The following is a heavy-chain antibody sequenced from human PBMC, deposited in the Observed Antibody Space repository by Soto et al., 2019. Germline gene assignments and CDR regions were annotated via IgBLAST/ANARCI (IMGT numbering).Heavy chain of an antibody. CDR2: ISSSSSYI. D-gene: IGHD3-9*01. J-gene: IGHJ4*02. Sequence: GGSLRLSCAASGFTFSSYSMNWVRQAPGKGLEWVSSISSSSSYIYYADSVKGRFTISRDNAKNSLYLQMSSLRAEDTAVYYCASNDILTGYDNWGQGTLVTVSS. CDR3: ASNDILTGYDN. V-gene: IGHV3-21*01. CDR1: GFTFSSYS.